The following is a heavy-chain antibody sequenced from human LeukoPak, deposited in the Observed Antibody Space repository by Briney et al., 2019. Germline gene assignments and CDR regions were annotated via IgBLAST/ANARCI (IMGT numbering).Heavy chain of an antibody. CDR1: GYSFTGYY. Sequence: ASVKVSCKASGYSFTGYYMHWVRQAPGQGLEWMGWINPNSGDTNFAQKFQGRVTMTRDTSISTAYMELSRLRSDDTAVYYCARGIFLAGWLDVWGKGTTVTVSS. V-gene: IGHV1-2*02. CDR3: ARGIFLAGWLDV. CDR2: INPNSGDT. D-gene: IGHD2-15*01. J-gene: IGHJ6*04.